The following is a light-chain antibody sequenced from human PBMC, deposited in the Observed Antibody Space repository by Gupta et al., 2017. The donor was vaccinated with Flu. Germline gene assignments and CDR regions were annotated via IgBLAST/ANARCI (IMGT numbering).Light chain of an antibody. V-gene: IGKV1-5*03. CDR2: KAS. J-gene: IGKJ4*01. CDR3: QQYNRYST. Sequence: DIQMTQSPSTLSASVGDRVTITCRASQSIDSWLAWYQQKPGKAPKVLIYKASRLERGVTSRFSGSGSGTEFTLTSNSLLHDDVANYYCQQYNRYSTFGGGTKVEIK. CDR1: QSIDSW.